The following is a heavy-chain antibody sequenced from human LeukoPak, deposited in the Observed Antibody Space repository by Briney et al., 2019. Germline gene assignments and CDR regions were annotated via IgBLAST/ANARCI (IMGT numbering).Heavy chain of an antibody. CDR2: ISWDGGST. V-gene: IGHV3-43*01. J-gene: IGHJ4*02. D-gene: IGHD3-10*01. CDR3: AKDGAIYYGSGSYRRHPLDY. CDR1: GFTFDDYT. Sequence: GGSLRLSCAASGFTFDDYTMHWVRQAPGKGLEWVSLISWDGGSTYYADSVKGRFTISRDNSKNSLYLQMNSLRTEDTALYYCAKDGAIYYGSGSYRRHPLDYWGQGTLVTVSS.